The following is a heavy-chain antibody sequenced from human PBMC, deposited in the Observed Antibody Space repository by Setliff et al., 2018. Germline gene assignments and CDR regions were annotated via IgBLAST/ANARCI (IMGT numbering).Heavy chain of an antibody. CDR1: GITFKNAW. CDR3: ARDPNGDFVGAFDP. D-gene: IGHD4-17*01. Sequence: PGGSLRLSCSVSGITFKNAWMTWVRQAPGKGPERVGRIKSSREGATSDYGAPAKGRFTISRDDSGNTLYLLMSSLRGDDTASYYCARDPNGDFVGAFDPWGQGIRVTVSS. CDR2: IKSSREGATS. V-gene: IGHV3-15*01. J-gene: IGHJ5*02.